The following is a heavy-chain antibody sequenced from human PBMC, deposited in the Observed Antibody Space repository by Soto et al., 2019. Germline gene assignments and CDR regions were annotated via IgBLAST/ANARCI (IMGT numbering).Heavy chain of an antibody. J-gene: IGHJ5*02. CDR2: IYYSGST. V-gene: IGHV4-39*01. CDR3: ATQEVGGSYVYTFDP. D-gene: IGHD1-26*01. Sequence: QLQLQESGPGLVKPSETLSLTCTVSGGSISSSNYYWGWIRQPPGKGLEWIGSIYYSGSTYYNPSLKSRGPISVDTSKNQFSLKLSSVTAADTAVYYCATQEVGGSYVYTFDPWDQGTLVTVSS. CDR1: GGSISSSNYY.